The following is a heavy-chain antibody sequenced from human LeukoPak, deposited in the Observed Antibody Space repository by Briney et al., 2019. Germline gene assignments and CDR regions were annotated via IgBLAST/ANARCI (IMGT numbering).Heavy chain of an antibody. V-gene: IGHV4-59*01. J-gene: IGHJ5*02. CDR1: GGSISSYY. Sequence: SETLSLTCSVSGGSISSYYWSWIRQPPGKGLEWIGYIYYSGSTNYNPSLKSRVTISVDTSKNQFSLKLSSVTAADTAVYYCARLGYCSGGSCQAWFDPWGQGTLVTVSS. CDR3: ARLGYCSGGSCQAWFDP. D-gene: IGHD2-15*01. CDR2: IYYSGST.